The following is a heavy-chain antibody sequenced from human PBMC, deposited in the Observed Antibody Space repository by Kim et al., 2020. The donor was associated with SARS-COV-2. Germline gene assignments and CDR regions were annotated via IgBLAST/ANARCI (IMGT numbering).Heavy chain of an antibody. J-gene: IGHJ4*02. CDR3: ATGGTYSSIWYDY. Sequence: DSVTGRLTNSRHNAKNSLYMQMDSLRAEDTCLYYCATGGTYSSIWYDYWGQGTLVTVSS. V-gene: IGHV3-9*01. D-gene: IGHD6-13*01.